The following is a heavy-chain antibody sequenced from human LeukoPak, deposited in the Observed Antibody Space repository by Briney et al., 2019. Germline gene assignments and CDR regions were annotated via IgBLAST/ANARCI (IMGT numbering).Heavy chain of an antibody. D-gene: IGHD2-15*01. CDR3: ARDGVALY. CDR2: ISSSDSTI. Sequence: GGSLRLSCAASGFTFSSYEMHWVRQAPGKGLEWISYISSSDSTIYYADSVRGRFTIYRDNVKNSLFLQMNSLRAEDTAVYFCARDGVALYWGQGTLVTVSS. V-gene: IGHV3-48*03. J-gene: IGHJ4*02. CDR1: GFTFSSYE.